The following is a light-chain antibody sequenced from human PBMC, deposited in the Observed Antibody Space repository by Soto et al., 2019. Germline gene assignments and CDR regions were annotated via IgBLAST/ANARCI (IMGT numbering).Light chain of an antibody. V-gene: IGLV1-51*01. CDR1: SSNIGAGYD. CDR3: GTWDSSLSAV. J-gene: IGLJ2*01. Sequence: QSVLTQPPSVSGAPGQRVTISCTGSSSNIGAGYDVHWYQQLPGTAPKLLIYEDNKRPSGIPDRFSGSKSGTSATLGITGLQTGDEADYYCGTWDSSLSAVFGGGTKSPS. CDR2: EDN.